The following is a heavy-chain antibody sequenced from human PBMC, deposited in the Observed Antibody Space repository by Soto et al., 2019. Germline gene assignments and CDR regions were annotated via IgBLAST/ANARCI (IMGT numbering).Heavy chain of an antibody. D-gene: IGHD4-17*01. CDR1: GGTFSSYT. Sequence: QVQLVQSGAEVKKPGSSVKVSCKASGGTFSSYTISWVRQAPGQGLEWVGRIIPILGIANYAQKFQGRVTITADKSTSTAYMELSSLRSEDTAVYYCARSRYGDYSTYFGYWGQGTLVTVSS. CDR3: ARSRYGDYSTYFGY. V-gene: IGHV1-69*02. CDR2: IIPILGIA. J-gene: IGHJ4*02.